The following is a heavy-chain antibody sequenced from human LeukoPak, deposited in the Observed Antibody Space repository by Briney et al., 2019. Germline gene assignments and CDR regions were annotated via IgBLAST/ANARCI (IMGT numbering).Heavy chain of an antibody. J-gene: IGHJ4*02. CDR3: AKGRDGYNDF. CDR2: ISGSGGST. Sequence: GGSLRLSCAASGFTFRSYAMSWVRQAPGKGLEWVSSISGSGGSTYYADSVKGRFTISRDNSKNMLYLQMNSLRAEDTAVYYCAKGRDGYNDFWGQGSLVTVSS. V-gene: IGHV3-23*01. CDR1: GFTFRSYA. D-gene: IGHD5-24*01.